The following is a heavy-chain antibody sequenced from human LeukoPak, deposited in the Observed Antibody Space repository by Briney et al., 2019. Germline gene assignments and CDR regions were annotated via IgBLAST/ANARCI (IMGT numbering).Heavy chain of an antibody. D-gene: IGHD4-23*01. CDR2: INRDGRTI. J-gene: IGHJ4*02. V-gene: IGHV3-74*01. Sequence: GGSLRLSCAASGFTVSSYWMHWVRQAPGKGLVWVSRINRDGRTISYAGSVKGRFTISRDNAKNTLYLQMNSLRSEDTAVYYCARDFEGNSDYWGQGTLVTVSS. CDR3: ARDFEGNSDY. CDR1: GFTVSSYW.